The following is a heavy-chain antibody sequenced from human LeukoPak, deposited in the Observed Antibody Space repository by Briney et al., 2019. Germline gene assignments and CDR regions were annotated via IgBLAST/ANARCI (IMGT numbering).Heavy chain of an antibody. CDR2: INKYGSI. J-gene: IGHJ4*02. Sequence: GGSLRLSCAASGFSVSDYAVGWVRQAPGKGLEWVSAINKYGSIFYADSVRGRFTISRDTSKNMQYLQMNSLSAEDTAVYYCAKVETSGGANCYALDYWGQGTLVTVSS. D-gene: IGHD2-2*01. CDR3: AKVETSGGANCYALDY. V-gene: IGHV3-23*01. CDR1: GFSVSDYA.